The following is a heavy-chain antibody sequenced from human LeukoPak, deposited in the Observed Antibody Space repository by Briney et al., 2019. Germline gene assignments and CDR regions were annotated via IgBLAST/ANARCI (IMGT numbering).Heavy chain of an antibody. CDR3: AREPGYSYGEIDY. CDR2: ISYDGSNK. V-gene: IGHV3-30*04. Sequence: GGSLRLSCAASGFTFSSYAMHWVRQAPGKGLEWVAVISYDGSNKYYADSVKGRFTISRDNSKNTLYLQMNSLRAEDTAVYYCAREPGYSYGEIDYWGQGTLVTVSS. D-gene: IGHD5-18*01. J-gene: IGHJ4*02. CDR1: GFTFSSYA.